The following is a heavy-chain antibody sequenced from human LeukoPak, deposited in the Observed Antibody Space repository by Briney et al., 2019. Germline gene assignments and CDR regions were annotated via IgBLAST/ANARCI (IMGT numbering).Heavy chain of an antibody. J-gene: IGHJ4*02. CDR1: GFTFSSYG. Sequence: GRSLRLSCAASGFTFSSYGMHWVRQAPGKGLEWVAVISYDGSNKYYADSVKGRFTISRDNSKNTLYLQMNSLRAEDTAVYYCAKYAVREIFFGDYWGQGTLVTVSS. V-gene: IGHV3-30*18. CDR3: AKYAVREIFFGDY. CDR2: ISYDGSNK. D-gene: IGHD3-3*01.